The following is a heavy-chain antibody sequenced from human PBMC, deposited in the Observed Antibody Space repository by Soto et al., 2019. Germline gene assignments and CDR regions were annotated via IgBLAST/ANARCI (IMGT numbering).Heavy chain of an antibody. Sequence: QVQLVQSGAEVKKPGASVKVSCKASGYTFTSYGISWVRQAPGQGLEWMGWISAYNGNTNYAQKLQGRVTMTTDTSTSTAYMELRSLRSVDTAVYYCARDRRITMVRGVLNWFDPWGQGTLVTVSS. CDR2: ISAYNGNT. J-gene: IGHJ5*02. CDR1: GYTFTSYG. CDR3: ARDRRITMVRGVLNWFDP. D-gene: IGHD3-10*01. V-gene: IGHV1-18*04.